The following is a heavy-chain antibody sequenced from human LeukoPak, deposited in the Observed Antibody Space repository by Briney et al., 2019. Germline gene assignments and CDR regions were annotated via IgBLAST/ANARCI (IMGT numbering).Heavy chain of an antibody. V-gene: IGHV5-51*01. Sequence: GGSLRLSCAASGFTFSSYAMSWVRQAPGKGLEWMGIIYPGDSDTRYSPSFQGQVTISADKSISTAYLQWSSLKASDTAMYYCARRGDSGSKNAFDIWGQGTMVTVSS. D-gene: IGHD1-26*01. CDR3: ARRGDSGSKNAFDI. CDR2: IYPGDSDT. J-gene: IGHJ3*02. CDR1: GFTFSSYA.